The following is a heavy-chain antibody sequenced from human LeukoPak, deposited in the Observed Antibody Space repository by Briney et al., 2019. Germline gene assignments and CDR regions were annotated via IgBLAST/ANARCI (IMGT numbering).Heavy chain of an antibody. V-gene: IGHV3-7*01. CDR1: GFTFSSYW. D-gene: IGHD3-22*01. CDR2: IKQDGSEK. J-gene: IGHJ5*02. Sequence: PGGPLRLSCAASGFTFSSYWMSWVRQAPGKGLEWVANIKQDGSEKYYVDSVKGRFTISRDNAKNSLYLQMNSLRAEDTAVYYCARGHYYDSSGYYLPGWFDPWGQGTLVTVSS. CDR3: ARGHYYDSSGYYLPGWFDP.